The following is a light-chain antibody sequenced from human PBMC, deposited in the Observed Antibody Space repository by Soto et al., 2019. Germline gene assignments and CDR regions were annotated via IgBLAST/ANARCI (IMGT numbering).Light chain of an antibody. CDR3: QQLNSYPGFT. CDR2: AAS. CDR1: QGISSY. V-gene: IGKV1-9*01. Sequence: DIQLTQSPSFLSASVGARVTITCRASQGISSYLAWYQQKPGKAPKLLIYAASTLQSGVPSRFSGSGSGTAFTLTISTLQPEDFATYYCQQLNSYPGFTFGPGTKVDIK. J-gene: IGKJ3*01.